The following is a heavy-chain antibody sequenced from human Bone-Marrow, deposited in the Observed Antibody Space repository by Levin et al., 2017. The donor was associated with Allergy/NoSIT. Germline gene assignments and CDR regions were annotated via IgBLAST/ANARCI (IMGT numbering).Heavy chain of an antibody. D-gene: IGHD3-9*01. CDR1: GGSINSGDHF. J-gene: IGHJ4*02. CDR2: IYYSRGT. CDR3: ARSCSLAAMTGYYFHS. Sequence: PSETLSLTCSVSGGSINSGDHFWSWVRQPPGKGLEWIGYIYYSRGTSYSPSLKSRLTISVDTSKNQFSLKLNSVTAAATAVYFCARSCSLAAMTGYYFHSWGQGTLVTVSS. V-gene: IGHV4-30-4*01.